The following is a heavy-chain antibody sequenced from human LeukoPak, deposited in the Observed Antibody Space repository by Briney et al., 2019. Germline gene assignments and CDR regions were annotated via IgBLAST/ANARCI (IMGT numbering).Heavy chain of an antibody. V-gene: IGHV1-69*06. Sequence: SAKVSCKASGGTFSSYAISWVRQAPGQGLEWMGGIIPIFGTANYAQKFQGRVTITADKSTSTAYMELSSLRSEDTAVYYCARIGSGSYWGAATPYYYMDVWGKGTTVTVSS. CDR2: IIPIFGTA. J-gene: IGHJ6*03. CDR1: GGTFSSYA. D-gene: IGHD3-10*01. CDR3: ARIGSGSYWGAATPYYYMDV.